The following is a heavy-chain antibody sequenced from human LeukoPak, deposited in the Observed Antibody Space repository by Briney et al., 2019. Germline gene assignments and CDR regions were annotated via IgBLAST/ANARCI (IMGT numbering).Heavy chain of an antibody. V-gene: IGHV3-23*01. CDR1: GFTFSSYA. CDR3: AKIVVPAAYYFYGMDV. J-gene: IGHJ6*02. CDR2: ISGNGVKT. D-gene: IGHD2-2*01. Sequence: GGSLRLSCAASGFTFSSYAMSWVRQTPGKGLEWVSGISGNGVKTFYADSVKGRFTISRDNSKKTVDLQMNSLRVEDTAIFYCAKIVVPAAYYFYGMDVWGQGTTVTVSS.